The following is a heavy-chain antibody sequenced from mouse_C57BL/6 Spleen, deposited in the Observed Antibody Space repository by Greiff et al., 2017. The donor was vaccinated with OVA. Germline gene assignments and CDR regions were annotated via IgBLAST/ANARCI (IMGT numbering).Heavy chain of an antibody. V-gene: IGHV1-39*01. CDR1: GYSFTDYN. D-gene: IGHD1-1*01. CDR3: ARGYYGSSYGYFDV. CDR2: INPNYGTT. Sequence: VQLQQSGPELVKPGASVKISCKASGYSFTDYNMNWVKQSNGKSLEWIGVINPNYGTTSYNQKFKGKATLTVDQSSSTAYMQLNSLTSEDSAVDYCARGYYGSSYGYFDVWGTGTTVTVSS. J-gene: IGHJ1*03.